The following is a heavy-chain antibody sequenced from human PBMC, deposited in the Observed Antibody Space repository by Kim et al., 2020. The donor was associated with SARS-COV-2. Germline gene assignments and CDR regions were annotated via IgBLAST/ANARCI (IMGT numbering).Heavy chain of an antibody. Sequence: ASVKVSCKASGYTFTGYYMHWVRQAPGQGLEWMGWINPNSGGTNYAQKFQGRVTMTRDTSISTAYMELSRLRSDDTAVYYCAHLTDDSSTSLDWFDPWGQGTLVTVSS. V-gene: IGHV1-2*02. CDR3: AHLTDDSSTSLDWFDP. CDR1: GYTFTGYY. D-gene: IGHD2-2*01. CDR2: INPNSGGT. J-gene: IGHJ5*02.